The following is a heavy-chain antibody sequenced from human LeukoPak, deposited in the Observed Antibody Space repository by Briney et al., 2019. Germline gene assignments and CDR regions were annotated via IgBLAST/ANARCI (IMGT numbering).Heavy chain of an antibody. Sequence: PGGSLRLSCAASGFTFSSYSMNWVRQAPGKGLEWVSSISSSSSYIYYADSVKGRFTVSRDNAKNSLYLQMNSLRAEDTAVYYCARDATITSYYMDVWGKGTTVTVSS. D-gene: IGHD5-12*01. CDR3: ARDATITSYYMDV. CDR2: ISSSSSYI. V-gene: IGHV3-21*01. CDR1: GFTFSSYS. J-gene: IGHJ6*03.